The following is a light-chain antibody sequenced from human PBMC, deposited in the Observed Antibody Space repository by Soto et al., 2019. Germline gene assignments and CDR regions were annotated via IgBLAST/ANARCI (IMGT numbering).Light chain of an antibody. Sequence: QSVLTQLASVSGSPGRSITISCTGTSSDVGGYNYVSWYQQHPGKAPKFMIYDVSNRPSGVSNRFSGSKSGNTASLTISGLQAEDEADYYCSSYTTSNTRQIVFGTGTKVTVL. J-gene: IGLJ1*01. CDR2: DVS. CDR1: SSDVGGYNY. V-gene: IGLV2-14*01. CDR3: SSYTTSNTRQIV.